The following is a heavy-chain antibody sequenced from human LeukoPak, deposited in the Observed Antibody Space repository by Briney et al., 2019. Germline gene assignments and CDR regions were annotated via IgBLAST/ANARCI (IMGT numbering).Heavy chain of an antibody. CDR3: AKDPGYCSGASCPTDY. V-gene: IGHV3-23*01. CDR1: GFTFSNYA. D-gene: IGHD2-15*01. Sequence: GGSLRLSCAASGFTFSNYAMNWVRQAPGKGLEWVSSISGSGGHTNYADSVKGRFTISRDNSKNTLYLQMNTLRAEDTALYYCAKDPGYCSGASCPTDYWGQGTLVTVSS. CDR2: ISGSGGHT. J-gene: IGHJ4*02.